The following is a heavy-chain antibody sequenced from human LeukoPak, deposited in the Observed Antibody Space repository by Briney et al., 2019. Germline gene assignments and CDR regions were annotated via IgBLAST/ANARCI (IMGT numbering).Heavy chain of an antibody. D-gene: IGHD3-16*01. V-gene: IGHV3-66*01. J-gene: IGHJ4*02. CDR3: ARKRGGSYFDY. CDR2: IYSGGRT. Sequence: GGSLRLSCAASGFTVSSNYMSWVRQAPGKGLEWVPVIYSGGRTYYADSVKGRFTISRDNSKNTLYLQMNSLRAEDTAVYYCARKRGGSYFDYWGQGTLVTVSS. CDR1: GFTVSSNY.